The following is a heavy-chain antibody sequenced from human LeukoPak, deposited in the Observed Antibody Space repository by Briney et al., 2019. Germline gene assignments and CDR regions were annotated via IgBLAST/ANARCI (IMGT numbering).Heavy chain of an antibody. CDR1: GGTFSSYA. D-gene: IGHD3-22*01. CDR3: ARDQDSSGYYSDY. Sequence: SVKVSCKASGGTFSSYAISWVRQAPGQGLEWMGRIIPILGIANYAQKFQGRVTITADKSTSTAYMELSSLRSEDTAVYYCARDQDSSGYYSDYWGQGTLVTVSS. V-gene: IGHV1-69*04. J-gene: IGHJ4*02. CDR2: IIPILGIA.